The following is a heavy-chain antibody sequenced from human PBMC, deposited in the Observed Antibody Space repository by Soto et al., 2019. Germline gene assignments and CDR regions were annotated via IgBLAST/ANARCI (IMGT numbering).Heavy chain of an antibody. D-gene: IGHD6-13*01. Sequence: PGRSLRLSCAASGFTFISYAMHWVRQAPGKGLEYVSAISSNGGSTYYADSVKGRFTISRDNSKNTLYLQMNSLRAEDTAVYYCARDNEGYSSPQNYYYYYMDVWGKGTTVTVSS. CDR3: ARDNEGYSSPQNYYYYYMDV. CDR2: ISSNGGST. J-gene: IGHJ6*03. V-gene: IGHV3-64*02. CDR1: GFTFISYA.